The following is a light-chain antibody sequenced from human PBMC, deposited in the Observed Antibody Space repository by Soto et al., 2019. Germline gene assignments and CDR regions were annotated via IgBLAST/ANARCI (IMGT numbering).Light chain of an antibody. CDR1: QSFSSTY. V-gene: IGKV3D-15*01. CDR2: GAS. Sequence: EIVLTQSPGTLSLSPGERATLSCRASQSFSSTYLAWYQQKPGQAPRLLIYGASTRATGIPARFSGSGSGTEFTLSISRLQSEDFALYYCQQYYNWRAITFGQGTRLEIK. CDR3: QQYYNWRAIT. J-gene: IGKJ5*01.